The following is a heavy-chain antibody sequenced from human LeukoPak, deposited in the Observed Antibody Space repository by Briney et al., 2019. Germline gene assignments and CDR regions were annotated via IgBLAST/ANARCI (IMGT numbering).Heavy chain of an antibody. CDR1: GGSISSHY. CDR2: IHYSGTT. J-gene: IGHJ6*03. CDR3: ARDGVHQGGYYSYYMDV. V-gene: IGHV4-59*11. Sequence: PSETLSLTCTVSGGSISSHYWSWIRQPSGKGLEWIGYIHYSGTTNYNPSLKSRVTISVDTPKNQFSLKVSSVTAADTAVYYCARDGVHQGGYYSYYMDVWGKGTTVTVSS. D-gene: IGHD2-8*01.